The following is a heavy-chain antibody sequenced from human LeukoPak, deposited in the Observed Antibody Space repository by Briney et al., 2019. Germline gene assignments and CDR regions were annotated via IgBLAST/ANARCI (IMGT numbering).Heavy chain of an antibody. CDR3: ARDNELDDGYYYYYMDV. CDR1: GGSISGWY. D-gene: IGHD6-6*01. CDR2: IYTSGST. J-gene: IGHJ6*03. Sequence: SETLSLTCAVSGGSISGWYWSWIRQPPGKGLEWIGRIYTSGSTNYNPSLKSRVTMSVDTSKNQFSLKLSSVTAADTAVYYCARDNELDDGYYYYYMDVWGKGTTVTVSS. V-gene: IGHV4-4*07.